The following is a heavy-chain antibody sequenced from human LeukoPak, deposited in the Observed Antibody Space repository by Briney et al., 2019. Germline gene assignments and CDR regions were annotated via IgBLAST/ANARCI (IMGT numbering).Heavy chain of an antibody. J-gene: IGHJ4*02. CDR3: AKLAKYFYGSETYYFFEH. CDR1: KSTFSSYV. V-gene: IGHV3-21*01. D-gene: IGHD3-10*01. Sequence: GGSLRLSCGASKSTFSSYVMNWVRQAPGKGLEWVSSISSNSYEIYYADSVRGRFTISRDNAKNSLFLQMNSLRVEDTAVYYCAKLAKYFYGSETYYFFEHWGQGTPVTASS. CDR2: ISSNSYEI.